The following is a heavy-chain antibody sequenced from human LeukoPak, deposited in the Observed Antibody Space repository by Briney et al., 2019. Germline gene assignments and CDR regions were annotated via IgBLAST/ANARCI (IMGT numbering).Heavy chain of an antibody. CDR1: GFTFSSYS. Sequence: GGSLRLSCAASGFTFSSYSVNWVRQAPGKGLEWVSSISSSGSYTYYADSVKGRFTISRDNAKNSLYLQMNSLRAEDTAVYYCARAKTTPFDYWGQGTLVTVSS. V-gene: IGHV3-21*01. CDR3: ARAKTTPFDY. CDR2: ISSSGSYT. J-gene: IGHJ4*02. D-gene: IGHD1-1*01.